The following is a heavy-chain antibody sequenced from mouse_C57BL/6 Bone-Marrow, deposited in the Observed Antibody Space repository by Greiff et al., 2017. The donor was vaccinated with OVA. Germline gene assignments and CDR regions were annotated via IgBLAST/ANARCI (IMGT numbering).Heavy chain of an antibody. CDR2: IDPSDSYT. D-gene: IGHD2-1*01. V-gene: IGHV1-69*01. Sequence: QVQLQQPGAELVMPGASVKLSCKASGYTFTSYWMHWVKQRPGQGLEWIGEIDPSDSYTNYNQKFKGKSTLTVDKSSSTAYMQLISLTSEDSAVYCGARFGNYLYWYFDVWGTGTTVTVTS. J-gene: IGHJ1*03. CDR3: ARFGNYLYWYFDV. CDR1: GYTFTSYW.